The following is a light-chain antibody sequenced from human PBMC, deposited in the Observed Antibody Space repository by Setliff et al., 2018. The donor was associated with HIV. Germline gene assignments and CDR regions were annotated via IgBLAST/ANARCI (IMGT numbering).Light chain of an antibody. CDR2: DNN. V-gene: IGLV1-44*01. CDR3: VVWDDSLNVWL. J-gene: IGLJ3*02. CDR1: SPNIGSRT. Sequence: QSVLTQPPSASGTPGQRVTISCSGTSPNIGSRTVNWYQQVPGTAPKLLIFDNNERPSGVPDRFSASKSGTSASLAISGLQSEDEADYYCVVWDDSLNVWLFGGGTKVTV.